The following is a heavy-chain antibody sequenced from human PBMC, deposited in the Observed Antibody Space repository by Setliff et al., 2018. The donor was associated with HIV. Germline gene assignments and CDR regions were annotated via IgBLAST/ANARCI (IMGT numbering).Heavy chain of an antibody. CDR1: GGSISSSSYY. Sequence: PSETLSLTCTVSGGSISSSSYYWGWIRQPPGKGLERIGSIYYSGSTYYNPSLKSRVTISVDTSKNQFSLKLSSVTAADTAVYYCARHPSGWLMAFYMDVWGKGTTVTVSS. V-gene: IGHV4-39*01. J-gene: IGHJ6*03. CDR2: IYYSGST. CDR3: ARHPSGWLMAFYMDV. D-gene: IGHD3-22*01.